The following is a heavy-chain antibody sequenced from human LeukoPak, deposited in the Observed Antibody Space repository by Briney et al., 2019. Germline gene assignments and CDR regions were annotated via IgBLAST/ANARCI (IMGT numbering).Heavy chain of an antibody. D-gene: IGHD2/OR15-2a*01. CDR3: AKGNPVLDY. Sequence: PGGSLRLSCAAFGISFSTFGLHWGPQTPGKGREWVSHISKDESNKYYADSVRARFTISRDSSTNTLFLQMNDLRIEDTAGYYCAKGNPVLDYWGQGTLVTVSS. J-gene: IGHJ4*02. CDR1: GISFSTFG. CDR2: ISKDESNK. V-gene: IGHV3-30*18.